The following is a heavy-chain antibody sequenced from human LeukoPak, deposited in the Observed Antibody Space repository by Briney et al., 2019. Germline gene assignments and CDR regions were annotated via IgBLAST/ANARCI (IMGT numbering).Heavy chain of an antibody. V-gene: IGHV4-59*01. CDR2: INYSGRI. Sequence: SETLSLTCIVSIGFISSYYWSWIRQTPGKGLEWIAFINYSGRIKYNPSLQSRVSISLDTSKNHFSLQLRSVMAVDTAVYYCARLVDYDNSGDPDIFDIWGQGTIVSIS. CDR3: ARLVDYDNSGDPDIFDI. D-gene: IGHD3-22*01. J-gene: IGHJ3*02. CDR1: IGFISSYY.